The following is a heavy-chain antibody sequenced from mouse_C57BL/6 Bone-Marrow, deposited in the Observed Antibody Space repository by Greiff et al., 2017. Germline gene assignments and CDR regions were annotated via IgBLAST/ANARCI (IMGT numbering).Heavy chain of an antibody. CDR2: IYPRSGNT. J-gene: IGHJ2*01. CDR3: ARGGMNRTDDY. V-gene: IGHV1-81*01. CDR1: GYTFTSYG. Sequence: VQVVESGAELARPGASVKLSCKASGYTFTSYGISWVKQRTGQGLEWIGEIYPRSGNTYYNEKFKGKATLTADKSSSTAYMELRSLTSEDSAVYFCARGGMNRTDDYWGQGTTLTVSS.